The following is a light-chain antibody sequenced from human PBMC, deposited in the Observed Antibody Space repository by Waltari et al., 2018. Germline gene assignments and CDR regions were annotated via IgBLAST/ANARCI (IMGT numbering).Light chain of an antibody. J-gene: IGKJ2*01. V-gene: IGKV1-33*01. Sequence: DIQMTQSPSSLSASVGDTVTITCQANHDISDYLTWYQQKPGKAPNPLISDASHLEAGVPSRFSGSGYGTDFTFTISSLQPEDFATYYCQQHDNPPFTFGQGTKLEIK. CDR3: QQHDNPPFT. CDR2: DAS. CDR1: HDISDY.